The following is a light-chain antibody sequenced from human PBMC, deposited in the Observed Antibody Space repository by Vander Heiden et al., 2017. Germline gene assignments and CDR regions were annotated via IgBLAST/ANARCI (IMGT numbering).Light chain of an antibody. CDR1: SGSIASNY. CDR3: QSYDSSKWV. V-gene: IGLV6-57*01. CDR2: EDN. J-gene: IGLJ3*02. Sequence: NFMLTQPHSVSESPGKTVTISCTRSSGSIASNYVQWYQQRPGSSPTTVIYEDNQRPSGVPDRFSGSIDSSSNSASLTISGLKTEDEADYYCQSYDSSKWVFGGGTKLTAL.